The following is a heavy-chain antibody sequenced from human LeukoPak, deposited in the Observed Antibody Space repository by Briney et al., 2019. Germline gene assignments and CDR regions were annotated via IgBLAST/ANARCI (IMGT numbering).Heavy chain of an antibody. V-gene: IGHV3-48*03. CDR2: ISSSGSTI. D-gene: IGHD3-22*01. J-gene: IGHJ6*03. Sequence: GGSLRLSCAASGFTFSSYEMNWVRQAPGKGLEWVSYISSSGSTIYYADSVKGRFTISRDNAKNSLYLQMNSLRAEDTAVYYCARLPMMKAYYYMDVWGKGTTVTISS. CDR3: ARLPMMKAYYYMDV. CDR1: GFTFSSYE.